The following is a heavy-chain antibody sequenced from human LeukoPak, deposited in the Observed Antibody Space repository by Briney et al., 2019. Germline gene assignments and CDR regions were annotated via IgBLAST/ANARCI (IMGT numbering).Heavy chain of an antibody. CDR1: GYTFTGYY. CDR2: INPNSGGT. CDR3: ARGPYSSGWLSGY. V-gene: IGHV1-2*02. Sequence: ASVKVSCKASGYTFTGYYMHWVRQAPGQGLEWMGWINPNSGGTNYAQKFQGRVTMTRDTSISTAYMELGRLRSDDTAVYYCARGPYSSGWLSGYWGQGTLVTVSS. J-gene: IGHJ4*02. D-gene: IGHD6-19*01.